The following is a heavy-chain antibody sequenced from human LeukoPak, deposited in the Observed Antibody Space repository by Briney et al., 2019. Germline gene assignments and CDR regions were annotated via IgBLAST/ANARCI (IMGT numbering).Heavy chain of an antibody. CDR1: GFTFSSYA. D-gene: IGHD2-15*01. CDR3: AKIGYCSGGSCYSGWFDP. J-gene: IGHJ5*02. CDR2: ISGSGDST. V-gene: IGHV3-23*01. Sequence: PGESLRLSCAASGFTFSSYAMSWVRQTPGKGLEWVSAISGSGDSTYYADSVKGRFTISRDNSKNTLYLQMNSLRAEDTAVYYCAKIGYCSGGSCYSGWFDPWGQGTLVTVSS.